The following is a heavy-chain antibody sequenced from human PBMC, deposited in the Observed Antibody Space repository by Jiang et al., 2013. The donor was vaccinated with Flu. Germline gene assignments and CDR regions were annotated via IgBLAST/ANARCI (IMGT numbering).Heavy chain of an antibody. V-gene: IGHV1-46*01. Sequence: GAEVKKPGASVKVSCKASGYYFTSYYMHWVRQAPGQGLEWMGMIDPSGGSTGYAQKFRGRVTMTRDTSTSTVYMELSSLRSDDTAVYYCARDDSSSYPIWGQGTMVTVSS. CDR2: IDPSGGST. CDR1: GYYFTSYY. D-gene: IGHD3-22*01. CDR3: ARDDSSSYPI. J-gene: IGHJ3*02.